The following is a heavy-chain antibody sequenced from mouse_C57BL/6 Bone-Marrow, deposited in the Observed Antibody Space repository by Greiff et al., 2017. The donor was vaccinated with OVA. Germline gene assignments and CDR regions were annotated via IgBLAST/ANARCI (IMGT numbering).Heavy chain of an antibody. Sequence: QVQLQQPGAELVKPGASVKLSCKASGYTFTSYWMQWVKQRPGQGLEWIGEIDPSDSYTNYNQKFKGKATLTVDTSSSPAYMQLSSLTSEDSAVYYCASSSYYSNGGFAYWGQGTLVTVSA. J-gene: IGHJ3*01. D-gene: IGHD2-5*01. CDR3: ASSSYYSNGGFAY. CDR1: GYTFTSYW. V-gene: IGHV1-50*01. CDR2: IDPSDSYT.